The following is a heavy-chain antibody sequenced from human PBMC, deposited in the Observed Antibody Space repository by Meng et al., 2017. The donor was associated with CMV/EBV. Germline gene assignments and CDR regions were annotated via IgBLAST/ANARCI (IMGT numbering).Heavy chain of an antibody. CDR1: GYTFTSYD. CDR3: ATVSVGLRFFEWLFAYGMDV. J-gene: IGHJ6*02. D-gene: IGHD3-3*01. CDR2: MNPNSGNT. Sequence: ASSLVSCKASGYTFTSYDINWVRQATGQGLEWMVWMNPNSGNTGYAQKFQGRVNITRNTSRSTAYMELSSLRSEDTAVYYCATVSVGLRFFEWLFAYGMDVWGQGTTVTVSS. V-gene: IGHV1-8*03.